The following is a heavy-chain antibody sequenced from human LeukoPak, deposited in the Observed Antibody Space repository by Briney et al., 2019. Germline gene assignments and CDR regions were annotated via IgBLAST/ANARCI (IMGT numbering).Heavy chain of an antibody. CDR3: ARVGSGPHGYYYYGMDV. CDR1: GYTFTSYG. CDR2: ISAYNGNT. Sequence: ASVKVSCKASGYTFTSYGISWVRQAPGQGLEWMGWISAYNGNTNYAQKLQGRVTITADESTSTAYMELSSLRSEDTAVYYCARVGSGPHGYYYYGMDVWGQGTTVTVSS. V-gene: IGHV1-18*01. J-gene: IGHJ6*02. D-gene: IGHD3-10*01.